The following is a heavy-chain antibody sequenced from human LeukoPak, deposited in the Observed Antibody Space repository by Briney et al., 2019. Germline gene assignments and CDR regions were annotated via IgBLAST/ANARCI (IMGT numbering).Heavy chain of an antibody. CDR2: IKQDGSEK. V-gene: IGHV3-7*03. Sequence: GGSLRLSCAASGFTFSSYWMSWVRQAPGKGLEWVANIKQDGSEKYYVDSVKGRFTISRDNATNSLYLQMNSLRAEDTAVYYCARGEYYDFWSGYYKDYYYYYMDVWGKGTTVTVSS. J-gene: IGHJ6*03. CDR1: GFTFSSYW. CDR3: ARGEYYDFWSGYYKDYYYYYMDV. D-gene: IGHD3-3*01.